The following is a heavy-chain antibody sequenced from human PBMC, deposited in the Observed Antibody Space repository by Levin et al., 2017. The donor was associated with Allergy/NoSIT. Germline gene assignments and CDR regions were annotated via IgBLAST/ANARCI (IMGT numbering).Heavy chain of an antibody. V-gene: IGHV3-11*01. J-gene: IGHJ6*02. CDR2: ISSSGSTI. D-gene: IGHD2-2*01. CDR1: GFTFSDYY. CDR3: ARVGVVPAEYYYGMDV. Sequence: GESLKISCAASGFTFSDYYMSWIRQAPGKGLEWVSYISSSGSTIYYADSVKGRFTISRDNAKNSLYLQMNSLRAEDTAVYYCARVGVVPAEYYYGMDVWGQGTTVTVSS.